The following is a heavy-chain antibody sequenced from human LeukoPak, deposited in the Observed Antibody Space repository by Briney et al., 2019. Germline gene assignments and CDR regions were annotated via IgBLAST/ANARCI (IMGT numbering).Heavy chain of an antibody. CDR3: ARRGYCSGGSCYFSSYYFDY. Sequence: GESLKISCKGSGYSFTSYWIGWVRQMPGKGLEWMGIIYPGDSDTRYSPSFQGQVTISADKSISTAYLQWSSLKASDTAMYYCARRGYCSGGSCYFSSYYFDYWGQGILVTVSS. CDR1: GYSFTSYW. V-gene: IGHV5-51*01. J-gene: IGHJ4*02. D-gene: IGHD2-15*01. CDR2: IYPGDSDT.